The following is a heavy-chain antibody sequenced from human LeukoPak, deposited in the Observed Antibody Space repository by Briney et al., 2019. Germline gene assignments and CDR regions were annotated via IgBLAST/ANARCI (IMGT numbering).Heavy chain of an antibody. CDR2: ISTDGSST. V-gene: IGHV3-74*01. CDR3: ARAVTGTRNAMDV. Sequence: PGRSLRLSCAASGFTFSSYGMHWVRQAPGKGLVCISRISTDGSSTNYADSVKGRFTISRDNAKNTLYLQMYSLRADDTAVYYCARAVTGTRNAMDVWGQGTTVTVSS. J-gene: IGHJ6*02. D-gene: IGHD6-19*01. CDR1: GFTFSSYG.